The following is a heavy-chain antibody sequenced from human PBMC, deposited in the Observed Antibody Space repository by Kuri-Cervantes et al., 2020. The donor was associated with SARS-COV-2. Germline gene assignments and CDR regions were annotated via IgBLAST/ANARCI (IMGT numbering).Heavy chain of an antibody. Sequence: ASVKVSCKASGYTFTGYYMHWVRQAPGQGLEWMGWINPNSGGTNYAQKFQGWVTMTRDTSISTVYMELSRLRSDDMAVYYCARAPPGIQLWLGDYWGQGTPVTVSS. V-gene: IGHV1-2*04. CDR1: GYTFTGYY. D-gene: IGHD5-18*01. J-gene: IGHJ4*02. CDR2: INPNSGGT. CDR3: ARAPPGIQLWLGDY.